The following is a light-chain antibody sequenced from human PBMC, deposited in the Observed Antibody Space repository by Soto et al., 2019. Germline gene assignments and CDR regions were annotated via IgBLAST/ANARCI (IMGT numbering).Light chain of an antibody. CDR3: SPYTSSSTYV. CDR1: SSDVGSYNS. CDR2: DVT. J-gene: IGLJ1*01. V-gene: IGLV2-14*01. Sequence: QSALTQPASVSGSPGQSITISCTGTSSDVGSYNSVSWHQQHPGQAPKLMIYDVTNRASGIPDRFSASKSGNTASLTISGLQAGDEADYYCSPYTSSSTYVFGTGTKVTVL.